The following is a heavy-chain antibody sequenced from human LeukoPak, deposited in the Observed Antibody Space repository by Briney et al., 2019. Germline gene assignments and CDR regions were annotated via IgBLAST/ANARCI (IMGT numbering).Heavy chain of an antibody. V-gene: IGHV4-39*07. CDR3: ARGHYYDSSGYQFDY. CDR1: GGSISSSYY. D-gene: IGHD3-22*01. J-gene: IGHJ4*02. Sequence: SETLSLTCTVSGGSISSSYYWGWIRQPPGKGLEWIGSIYYSGSTCYNPSLKSRVTISVDTSKNQFSLKLSSVTAADTAVYYCARGHYYDSSGYQFDYWGRGTLVTVSS. CDR2: IYYSGST.